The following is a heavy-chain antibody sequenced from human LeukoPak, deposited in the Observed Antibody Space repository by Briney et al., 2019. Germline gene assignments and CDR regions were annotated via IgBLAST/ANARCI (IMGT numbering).Heavy chain of an antibody. CDR2: LRYDGSTK. V-gene: IGHV3-30*02. CDR3: AKDFYDSSGGHNFDY. J-gene: IGHJ4*02. CDR1: GFTFRSHG. D-gene: IGHD3-22*01. Sequence: GGSLRLSCAASGFTFRSHGMHWVRQAPGKGLEWVAFLRYDGSTKYYADSVKGRFTISRDESENTLYLQMNSLRAEDTALYYCAKDFYDSSGGHNFDYWGQGTLVTVSS.